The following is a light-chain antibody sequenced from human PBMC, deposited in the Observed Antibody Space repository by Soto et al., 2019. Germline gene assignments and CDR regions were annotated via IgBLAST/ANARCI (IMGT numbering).Light chain of an antibody. CDR1: SGDVGNYNY. CDR2: EVS. V-gene: IGLV2-14*01. J-gene: IGLJ1*01. CDR3: SSYTTSSTYV. Sequence: QSALTQPASVSGSPGQSITISCIGTSGDVGNYNYVSWYQQHPGKVPKLMIYEVSNRPSGVSHRFSGSKSGNTASLTISGLQAEDAADYYCSSYTTSSTYVFGTGTKVTVL.